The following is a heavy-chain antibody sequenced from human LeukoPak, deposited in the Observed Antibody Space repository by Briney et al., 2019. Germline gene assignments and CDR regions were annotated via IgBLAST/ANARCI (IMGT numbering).Heavy chain of an antibody. V-gene: IGHV4-38-2*02. CDR3: ARESSGGYGKFDY. J-gene: IGHJ4*02. D-gene: IGHD5-12*01. CDR2: IYSSGNP. CDR1: GYSISSGYY. Sequence: SETLSLTCTVSGYSISSGYYWGWIRQPPGKGLEWIGYIYSSGNPYYNPSLKSRLTMSVDTSKIQFSLRLSSVTAADTAVYYCARESSGGYGKFDYWGQGTLVTVSS.